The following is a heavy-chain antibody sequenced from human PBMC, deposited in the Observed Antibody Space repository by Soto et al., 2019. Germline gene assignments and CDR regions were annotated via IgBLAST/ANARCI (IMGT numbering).Heavy chain of an antibody. CDR2: IIPIFGTA. Sequence: QVQLVQSGAEVKKPGSSVKVSCKAPGGTFSSYAISGVRQAPGQGLEWMGGIIPIFGTAKYAQKFQGRVTITADESTSTGYMELSSLRSEDTAVSYCARSQGGSSSLDIYYYYYYGMDVWGQGTTVTVSS. CDR1: GGTFSSYA. V-gene: IGHV1-69*01. D-gene: IGHD2-15*01. CDR3: ARSQGGSSSLDIYYYYYYGMDV. J-gene: IGHJ6*02.